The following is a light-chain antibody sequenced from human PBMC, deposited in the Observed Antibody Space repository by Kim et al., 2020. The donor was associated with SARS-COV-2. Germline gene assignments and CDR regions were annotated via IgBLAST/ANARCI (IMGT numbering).Light chain of an antibody. CDR2: DVN. CDR1: SHAVCGYNS. J-gene: IGLJ2*01. Sequence: QSITTSCTGTSHAVCGYNSFSWYQQHPGKAPKIMIYDVNNRPSGVSNRFSGSKSGNTASLTISGLQDEDEADYYCSSYTSSSTLIFGGGTQLTVL. CDR3: SSYTSSSTLI. V-gene: IGLV2-14*03.